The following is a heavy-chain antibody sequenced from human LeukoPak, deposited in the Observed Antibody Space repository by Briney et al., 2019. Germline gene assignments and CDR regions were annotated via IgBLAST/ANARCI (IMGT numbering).Heavy chain of an antibody. V-gene: IGHV3-30*18. CDR1: GFTFSSYG. CDR2: ISYDGSNK. CDR3: AKASYYYGSGSPRLDYYGMDV. J-gene: IGHJ6*04. D-gene: IGHD3-10*01. Sequence: GGSLRLSCAASGFTFSSYGMHWVCQAPGKGLEWVAVISYDGSNKYYADSVKGRFTISRDNSKNTLYLQMNSLRAEDTAVYYCAKASYYYGSGSPRLDYYGMDVWGKGTTVTVSS.